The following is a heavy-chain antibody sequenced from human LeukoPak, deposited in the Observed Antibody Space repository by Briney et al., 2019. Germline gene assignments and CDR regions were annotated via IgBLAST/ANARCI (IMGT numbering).Heavy chain of an antibody. D-gene: IGHD5-24*01. CDR2: TYYRSKWYS. CDR3: ARGRDGLNYFDY. CDR1: GDSVSSNSAA. Sequence: SRTLSLTCAISGDSVSSNSAAWNWIRQSPSRGLEWLGRTYYRSKWYSDYADPVKSRITINAAASKNQFSLQLNSVTPEDTALYYCARGRDGLNYFDYWGQGTLVTVSS. V-gene: IGHV6-1*01. J-gene: IGHJ4*02.